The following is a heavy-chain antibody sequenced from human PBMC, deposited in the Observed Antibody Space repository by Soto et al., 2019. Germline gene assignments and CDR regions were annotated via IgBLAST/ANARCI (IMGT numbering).Heavy chain of an antibody. CDR3: ARRRLGYCSGGSCLDP. V-gene: IGHV1-8*01. J-gene: IGHJ5*02. Sequence: QVQLVQSGAEVKKPGASVKVSCKASGYTFTSYDINWVRQATGQGLEWMGWMNPNRGNTGYAQKFQGRVPMTKNNAISTAYMELSSLRSEDTAVYYCARRRLGYCSGGSCLDPWGQGTLVTVSS. D-gene: IGHD2-15*01. CDR1: GYTFTSYD. CDR2: MNPNRGNT.